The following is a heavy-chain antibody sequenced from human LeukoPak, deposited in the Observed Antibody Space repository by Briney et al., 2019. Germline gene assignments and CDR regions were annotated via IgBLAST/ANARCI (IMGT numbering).Heavy chain of an antibody. D-gene: IGHD3-22*01. CDR3: ARELGDYYYDSSGYHLDAFDI. V-gene: IGHV4-59*01. Sequence: SETLSLTCTVSGGSISSYYWSWIRQPPGKGLELIGYIYYSGSTNYNPSLKSRVTISVDTSKNQFSLKLSSVTAADTAVYYCARELGDYYYDSSGYHLDAFDIWGQGTMVTVSS. J-gene: IGHJ3*02. CDR1: GGSISSYY. CDR2: IYYSGST.